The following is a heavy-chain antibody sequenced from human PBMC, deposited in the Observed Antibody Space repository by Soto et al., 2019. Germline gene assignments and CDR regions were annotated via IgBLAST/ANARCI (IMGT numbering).Heavy chain of an antibody. CDR3: VRAGLWFGELPYYMDV. J-gene: IGHJ6*03. Sequence: PGESLKISCAASGFTLSSYSMNWVRQAPGKGLEWVSYISSSSSTIYYADSVKGRFTISRDNAKNSLYLQMNSLRAEDTAVYYCVRAGLWFGELPYYMDVWGKGTTVTVSS. D-gene: IGHD3-10*01. CDR2: ISSSSSTI. CDR1: GFTLSSYS. V-gene: IGHV3-48*01.